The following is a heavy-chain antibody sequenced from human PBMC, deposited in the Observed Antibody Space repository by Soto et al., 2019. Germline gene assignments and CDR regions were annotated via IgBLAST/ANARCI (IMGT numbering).Heavy chain of an antibody. CDR1: GFTFSSYA. J-gene: IGHJ4*02. CDR2: ISYDGSNK. V-gene: IGHV3-30-3*01. CDR3: ARDAQSSIDY. Sequence: QVQLVESGGGVVQPGRSLRLSCAASGFTFSSYAMHWVRQAPGKGLEWVAVISYDGSNKYYADSVKGRFTISRDNSKNTLYLQMNSLRPQVSAVYYDARDAQSSIDYWGQGTLVTVSS.